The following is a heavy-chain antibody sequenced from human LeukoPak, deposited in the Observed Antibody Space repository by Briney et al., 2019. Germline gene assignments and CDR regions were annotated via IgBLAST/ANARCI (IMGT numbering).Heavy chain of an antibody. CDR3: ARRDYGDYYTPEGGLFFDY. Sequence: GESLKISCKGSGYSFTSYWIGWVRQMPGKGLEWMGIIYPGDSDTRYSPSFQGQVTISADKSISTAYLQWSSLKASDTAMYYCARRDYGDYYTPEGGLFFDYWGQGTLVTVSS. CDR1: GYSFTSYW. D-gene: IGHD4-17*01. J-gene: IGHJ4*02. CDR2: IYPGDSDT. V-gene: IGHV5-51*01.